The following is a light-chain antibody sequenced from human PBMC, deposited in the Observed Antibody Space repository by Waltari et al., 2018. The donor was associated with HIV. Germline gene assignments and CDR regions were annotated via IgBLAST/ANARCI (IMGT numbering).Light chain of an antibody. V-gene: IGLV6-57*03. CDR1: SGSIASTY. Sequence: NFMLTQPPSVSESPGKTVTISCTRSSGSIASTYVQWYQQRPGSAPTTVIYEDNQRPSGGPDRCSGAIDSSANSASRTISGLTTEDEADFYCQSYDSSKGDWVFGGGTKLTVL. CDR3: QSYDSSKGDWV. CDR2: EDN. J-gene: IGLJ3*02.